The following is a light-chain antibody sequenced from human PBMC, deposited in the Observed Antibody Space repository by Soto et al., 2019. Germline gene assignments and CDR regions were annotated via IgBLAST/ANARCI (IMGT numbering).Light chain of an antibody. J-gene: IGKJ1*01. CDR3: QQRSNWPWT. CDR1: QSVSNNY. CDR2: DAS. V-gene: IGKV3-11*01. Sequence: EILLTQYPGTLSLSPGERASRSCRSSQSVSNNYLAWYQQKPGQAPRLLIYDASNRATGIPARFSGSGSGTDFTLTISSLEPEDFAVYYCQQRSNWPWTFGQGTKVDIK.